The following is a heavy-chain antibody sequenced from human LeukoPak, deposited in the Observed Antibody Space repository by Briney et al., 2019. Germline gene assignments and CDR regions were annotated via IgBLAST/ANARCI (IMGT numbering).Heavy chain of an antibody. CDR2: VYYSGST. J-gene: IGHJ4*02. V-gene: IGHV4-59*08. D-gene: IGHD3-10*01. CDR3: ATTRREDGSGSVDY. Sequence: SETLSLTCTVSGGSISSYYWSWIRQPPGKGLEWIGYVYYSGSTNYNPSLKSRVTISVDTSKNQFSLKLSSVTAADTAVYYCATTRREDGSGSVDYWGQGTLVTVSS. CDR1: GGSISSYY.